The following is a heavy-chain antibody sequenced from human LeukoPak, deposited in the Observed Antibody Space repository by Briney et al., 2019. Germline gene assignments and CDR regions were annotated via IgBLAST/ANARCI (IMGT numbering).Heavy chain of an antibody. J-gene: IGHJ4*02. CDR1: GGSFSAHY. V-gene: IGHV4-34*01. CDR2: INHSGST. D-gene: IGHD6-13*01. Sequence: SETLSLTCAVYGGSFSAHYWSWIRQPPGKGLEWIGEINHSGSTNYNPSLKSRVTISVDTSKNQFSLKLSSVTAADTAVYYCARHPRSSSWYWFDYWGQGTLVTVSS. CDR3: ARHPRSSSWYWFDY.